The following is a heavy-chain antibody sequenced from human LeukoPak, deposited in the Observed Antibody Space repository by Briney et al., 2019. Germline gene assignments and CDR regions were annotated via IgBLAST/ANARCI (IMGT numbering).Heavy chain of an antibody. CDR1: GGSISSYY. J-gene: IGHJ5*02. V-gene: IGHV4-4*07. CDR3: ARDYALTSLEMATIFNWFDP. Sequence: SETLSLTCTVSGGSISSYYWSWIRQPAGKGLEWIGRFYTSGIANYNPSLKSRVTMSLDTSKNQFSLKLSSVTAADTAVYYCARDYALTSLEMATIFNWFDPWGQGTLVTVSS. D-gene: IGHD5-24*01. CDR2: FYTSGIA.